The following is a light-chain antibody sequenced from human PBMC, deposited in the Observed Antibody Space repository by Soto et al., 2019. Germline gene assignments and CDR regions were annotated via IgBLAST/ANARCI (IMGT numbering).Light chain of an antibody. J-gene: IGKJ2*01. CDR1: ESVPTNY. V-gene: IGKV3-20*01. Sequence: EIVLTQSPGTLSLSPGERATLSCRASESVPTNYLAWYQHKPGQAPRLLFYVTPRRATGIPDRFSGSGSGTDFTLTISRLEPEDFAVYYCQQYGRSPRTFGQGTKLEI. CDR2: VTP. CDR3: QQYGRSPRT.